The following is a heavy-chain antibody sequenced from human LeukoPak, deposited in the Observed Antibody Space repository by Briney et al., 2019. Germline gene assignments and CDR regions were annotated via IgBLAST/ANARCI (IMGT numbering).Heavy chain of an antibody. CDR3: AAPSTYYYDSSGYGAFDI. Sequence: SVKVSCKASGFTFTSSAMQWVRQARGQRLEWIGWIVVGSGNTNYAQKFQERVTITRDMSTSTAYMELSSLRSEDTAVYYCAAPSTYYYDSSGYGAFDIWGQGTMVAVSS. V-gene: IGHV1-58*02. CDR1: GFTFTSSA. CDR2: IVVGSGNT. D-gene: IGHD3-22*01. J-gene: IGHJ3*02.